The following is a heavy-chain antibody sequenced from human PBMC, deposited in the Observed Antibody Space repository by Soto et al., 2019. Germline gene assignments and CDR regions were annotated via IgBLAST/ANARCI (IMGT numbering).Heavy chain of an antibody. J-gene: IGHJ4*02. CDR3: ARDTLTGLFAY. CDR1: GGSFSGYS. V-gene: IGHV4-34*01. Sequence: QVQLQQWGAGLLKPSETLSLTCAVYGGSFSGYSWTWIRQPPGTGLEWIGEINHSGSTNYNPSLNSRLTLSVDTSKPKFSLRLPSVTAAATAVYYCARDTLTGLFAYWGQGALVTVSS. CDR2: INHSGST. D-gene: IGHD2-8*02.